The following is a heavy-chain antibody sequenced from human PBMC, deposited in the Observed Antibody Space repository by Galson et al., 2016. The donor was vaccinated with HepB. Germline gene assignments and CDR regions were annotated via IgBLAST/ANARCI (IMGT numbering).Heavy chain of an antibody. D-gene: IGHD3-9*01. CDR1: GGSISSGSYY. V-gene: IGHV4-31*03. J-gene: IGHJ3*01. CDR3: ARSHYDVLTGYSDAFHV. CDR2: IHFSGGT. Sequence: TLSLTCTASGGSISSGSYYWTWIRQHPGKGLEWLAYIHFSGGTYYNRSLKRRLTISLDTSMNQFSLTMSSVTAADTATYYCARSHYDVLTGYSDAFHVWGQGTMVTVSS.